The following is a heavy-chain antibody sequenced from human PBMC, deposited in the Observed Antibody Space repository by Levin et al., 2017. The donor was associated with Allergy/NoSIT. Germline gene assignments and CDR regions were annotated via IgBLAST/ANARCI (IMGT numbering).Heavy chain of an antibody. CDR2: IKSKTDGGTT. Sequence: GGSLRLSCAASGFTFSNAWMSWVRQAPGKGLEWVGRIKSKTDGGTTDYAAPVKGRFTISRDDSKNTLYLQMNSLKTEDTAVYYCTTDRQWGYEILTGYKNWGQGTLVTVSS. CDR3: TTDRQWGYEILTGYKN. D-gene: IGHD3-9*01. J-gene: IGHJ4*02. V-gene: IGHV3-15*01. CDR1: GFTFSNAW.